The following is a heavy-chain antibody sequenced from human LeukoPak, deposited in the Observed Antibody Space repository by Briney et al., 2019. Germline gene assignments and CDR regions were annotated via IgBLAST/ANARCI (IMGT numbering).Heavy chain of an antibody. CDR3: ARGGGYSHGYLDY. J-gene: IGHJ4*02. CDR1: GFTFSSYW. D-gene: IGHD5-18*01. Sequence: GGSLRLSCAASGFTFSSYWMHWVRQAPGKGLVWVSRINSDGSSTSYADSVKGRFTISRDNAKNTLYLQMNSLRAEDTAVYYCARGGGYSHGYLDYWGQGTLVTVSS. CDR2: INSDGSST. V-gene: IGHV3-74*01.